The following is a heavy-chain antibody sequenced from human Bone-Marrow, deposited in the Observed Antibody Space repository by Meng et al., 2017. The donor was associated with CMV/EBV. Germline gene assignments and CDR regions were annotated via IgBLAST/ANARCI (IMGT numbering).Heavy chain of an antibody. CDR3: AGGRFGGFTIFGVVKEYYFGD. V-gene: IGHV4-34*01. D-gene: IGHD3-3*01. CDR1: GGSFSGYY. J-gene: IGHJ4*02. CDR2: IKHSGST. Sequence: GSLRLSCAVYGGSFSGYYWSWIRQPPGEGMEWIGEIKHSGSTNYNTSLKRRVTISVDTSKDQFSLKLSSVTAAEPAVYYCAGGRFGGFTIFGVVKEYYFGDWGQGTLVTGFS.